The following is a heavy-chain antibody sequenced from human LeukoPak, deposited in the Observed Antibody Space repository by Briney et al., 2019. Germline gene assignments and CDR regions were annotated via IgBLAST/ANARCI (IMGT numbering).Heavy chain of an antibody. Sequence: GGSLRLSCAASGFTFSSYWMSWVRQAPGKGLEWVSAISGSGGSTYYADSVKGRFTISRDNSKNTLYLQMNSLRAEDTAVYYCAKPRIAAAPRHWYFDLWGRGTLVTVSS. CDR1: GFTFSSYW. V-gene: IGHV3-23*01. J-gene: IGHJ2*01. CDR2: ISGSGGST. D-gene: IGHD6-13*01. CDR3: AKPRIAAAPRHWYFDL.